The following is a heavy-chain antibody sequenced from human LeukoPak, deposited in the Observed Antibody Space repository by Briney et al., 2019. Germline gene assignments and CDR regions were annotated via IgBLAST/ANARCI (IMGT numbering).Heavy chain of an antibody. CDR3: ARGLATTRRSYGGEWTIGY. V-gene: IGHV1-8*01. CDR2: MNHNSGNT. J-gene: IGHJ4*02. Sequence: ASVKVSCKASGYTFTSYDINWVRQATGPGLEWMGWMNHNSGNTGYAQNFQGRVTMTRNTSISTAYMELSSLRSEDTAMYYCARGLATTRRSYGGEWTIGYWGQGTLVTVSS. CDR1: GYTFTSYD. D-gene: IGHD5-12*01.